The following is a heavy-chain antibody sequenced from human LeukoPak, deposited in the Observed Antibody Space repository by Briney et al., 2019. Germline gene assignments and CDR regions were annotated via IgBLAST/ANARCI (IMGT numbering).Heavy chain of an antibody. J-gene: IGHJ4*02. Sequence: GGSLRLSCAASGFTFSSFPMSWVRQAPGKGLEWVSVIYSGGSTYYADSVKGRFTISRDNSKNTLYLQMNSLRAEDTAVYYCARALGGNSDYWGQGTLVTVSS. CDR2: IYSGGST. V-gene: IGHV3-66*01. CDR3: ARALGGNSDY. CDR1: GFTFSSFP. D-gene: IGHD4-23*01.